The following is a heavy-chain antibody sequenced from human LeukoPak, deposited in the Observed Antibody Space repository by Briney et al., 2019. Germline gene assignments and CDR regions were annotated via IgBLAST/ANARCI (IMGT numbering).Heavy chain of an antibody. V-gene: IGHV3-7*03. CDR1: GFTFSSYW. D-gene: IGHD6-19*01. Sequence: GGSLRLSCAASGFTFSSYWMSWVRQAPGKGLEWVANIKQDGSEKYYVDSVKGRFTISRDNAKNSLYLQMNSLRAEDTALYYCAKDSGGIAVAPGDYWGQGTLVTVSS. CDR2: IKQDGSEK. J-gene: IGHJ4*02. CDR3: AKDSGGIAVAPGDY.